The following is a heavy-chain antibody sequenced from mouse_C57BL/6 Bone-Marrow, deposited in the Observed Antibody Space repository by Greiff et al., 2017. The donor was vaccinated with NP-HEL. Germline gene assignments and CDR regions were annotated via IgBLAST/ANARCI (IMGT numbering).Heavy chain of an antibody. V-gene: IGHV1-81*01. J-gene: IGHJ2*01. CDR2: IYPRSGNT. Sequence: QVQLQQSGAELVRPGASVKLSCKASGYTFTSYGISWVKQRTGQGLEWIGEIYPRSGNTYYNEKFKGKATLTADKSSSTAYMELRSLTSEDSAVYFCARSCGTTVVATGDYWGQGTTLTVSS. CDR3: ARSCGTTVVATGDY. CDR1: GYTFTSYG. D-gene: IGHD1-1*01.